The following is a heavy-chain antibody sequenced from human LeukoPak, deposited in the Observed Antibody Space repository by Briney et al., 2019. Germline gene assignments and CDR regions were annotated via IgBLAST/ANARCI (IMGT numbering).Heavy chain of an antibody. CDR2: INHSGST. D-gene: IGHD1-26*01. J-gene: IGHJ4*02. CDR3: ASRVRVGPIDY. Sequence: SETLSLTCAVYGGSFSGYYWSWIRQPPGKGLEWIGEINHSGSTNYNPSLKSRVTISVDTSKNQFSLKLSSVTAADTAVYYCASRVRVGPIDYWGQGTLVTVST. CDR1: GGSFSGYY. V-gene: IGHV4-34*01.